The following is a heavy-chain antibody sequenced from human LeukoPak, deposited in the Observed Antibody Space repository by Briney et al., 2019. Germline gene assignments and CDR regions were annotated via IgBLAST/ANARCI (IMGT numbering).Heavy chain of an antibody. CDR3: AREGPYYDSSGYIPYFHY. Sequence: PSQTLSLTCTVSGGSISSGNYYWNWIRQPAGKGLEWIGRIYTSGSTHYNPSLKSRVTISVDTSKNHFSLKLSSVIAADTAVYYCAREGPYYDSSGYIPYFHYWGQGTLVTVSS. V-gene: IGHV4-61*02. CDR2: IYTSGST. CDR1: GGSISSGNYY. D-gene: IGHD3-22*01. J-gene: IGHJ4*02.